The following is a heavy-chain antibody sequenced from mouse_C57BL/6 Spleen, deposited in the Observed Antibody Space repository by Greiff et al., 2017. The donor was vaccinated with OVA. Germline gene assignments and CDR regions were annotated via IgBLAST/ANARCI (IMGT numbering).Heavy chain of an antibody. D-gene: IGHD2-2*01. V-gene: IGHV1-4*01. CDR2: INPSSGYT. J-gene: IGHJ1*03. CDR3: ARSWLRYFDV. CDR1: GYTFTSYT. Sequence: VQLQQSGAELARPGASVKMSCKASGYTFTSYTMHWVKQRPGQGLEWIGYINPSSGYTKYNQKFKDKATLTADNSSSTAYMQLSSLTSEDSAVYYCARSWLRYFDVWGTGTTVTVSS.